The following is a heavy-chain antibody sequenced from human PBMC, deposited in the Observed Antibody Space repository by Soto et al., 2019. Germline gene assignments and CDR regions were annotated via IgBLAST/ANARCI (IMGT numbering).Heavy chain of an antibody. Sequence: SVKVSCKASGGTFSSYRINWVRQALGQGLEWVGGIVPIRRTADYAQTFQGRVIITADESARTSYMELRSLRSQDTAVYYCVRDSGAKLSSSWGQGTLVTVSS. J-gene: IGHJ4*02. CDR3: VRDSGAKLSSS. V-gene: IGHV1-69*13. D-gene: IGHD6-13*01. CDR2: IVPIRRTA. CDR1: GGTFSSYR.